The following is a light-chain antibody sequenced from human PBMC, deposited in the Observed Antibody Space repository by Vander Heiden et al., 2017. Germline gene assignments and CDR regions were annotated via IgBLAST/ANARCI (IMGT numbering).Light chain of an antibody. J-gene: IGLJ1*01. CDR3: SSYTSSSTKV. Sequence: QSALPQPASVSGSPEQSITISSTGTSSDVGGYNYVSWYQQHPGKAPKLMIYEVSNRPSGVSNRFSGSKSGITASLTISGLQAEDEAVYYCSSYTSSSTKVFGTGTKVTVL. CDR1: SSDVGGYNY. CDR2: EVS. V-gene: IGLV2-14*01.